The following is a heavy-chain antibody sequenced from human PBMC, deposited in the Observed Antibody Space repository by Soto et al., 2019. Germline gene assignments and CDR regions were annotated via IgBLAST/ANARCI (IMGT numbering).Heavy chain of an antibody. D-gene: IGHD6-19*01. CDR3: AKDWAEMAASGAMDV. V-gene: IGHV3-30*18. J-gene: IGHJ6*02. Sequence: QVQLVESGGGVVQPGSSLRLSCAASGFTFSNYAMHWVRQAPGKGLEWVAVISHLGSNKYYGDSVKGRFTISRDNSKNALYLQMSSLTAEDTAVYFCAKDWAEMAASGAMDVWGQGTTVIVSS. CDR2: ISHLGSNK. CDR1: GFTFSNYA.